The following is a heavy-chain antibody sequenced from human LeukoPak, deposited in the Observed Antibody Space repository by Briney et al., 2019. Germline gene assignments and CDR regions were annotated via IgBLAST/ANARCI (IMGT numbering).Heavy chain of an antibody. V-gene: IGHV3-15*07. CDR3: ARDWYHAFDF. J-gene: IGHJ3*01. Sequence: GGFLRLSCAASGFTFTNTWMNWVRQAPGKGLEWVGRIKSKSAGGTTDYAAPVKGRFTISRDDSKNTLYLQMNSLKTEDTAVYYCARDWYHAFDFWGQGTMVTVSS. D-gene: IGHD3-9*01. CDR2: IKSKSAGGTT. CDR1: GFTFTNTW.